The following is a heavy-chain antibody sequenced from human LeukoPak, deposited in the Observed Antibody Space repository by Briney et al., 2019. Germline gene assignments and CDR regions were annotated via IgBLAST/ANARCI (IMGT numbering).Heavy chain of an antibody. CDR2: INHSGST. J-gene: IGHJ5*02. CDR3: ARDGTIFDLYSWFDP. Sequence: PSETLSLTCAVYGGSFSGYYWSWIRQPPGKGLEWIGEINHSGSTNYNPSLKSRVTISVDTSKNQFSLKLSSVTAADTAVYYCARDGTIFDLYSWFDPWGQGTLVTVSS. CDR1: GGSFSGYY. V-gene: IGHV4-34*01. D-gene: IGHD3-9*01.